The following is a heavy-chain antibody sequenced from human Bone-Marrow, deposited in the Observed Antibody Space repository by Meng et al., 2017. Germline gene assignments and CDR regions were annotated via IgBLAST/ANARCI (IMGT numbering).Heavy chain of an antibody. D-gene: IGHD5-18*01. J-gene: IGHJ4*02. CDR2: TSYDGSKK. CDR1: RFTFSRYD. Sequence: GESLKISCSASRFTFSRYDIHWVRQAPGEGQEWVPITSYDGSKKYCPDSVKGRFTISRDNSTNTPSVQMKSLRVEETALFYCARDSIPYSYGENYFDYWGQGTLVTGSS. V-gene: IGHV3-33*05. CDR3: ARDSIPYSYGENYFDY.